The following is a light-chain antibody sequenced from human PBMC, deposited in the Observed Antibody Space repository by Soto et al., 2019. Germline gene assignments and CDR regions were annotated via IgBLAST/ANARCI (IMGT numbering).Light chain of an antibody. Sequence: ERVMTQSPATLSVSPGERATLSCRASQSVSSNLAWYQQKPGQAPRLLIYGASTRAIGIPVRFSGSGSGSEFTLTISSLQPEDCAVYYCQQYNNWPPLFTFGPGTKVAIK. J-gene: IGKJ3*01. CDR1: QSVSSN. V-gene: IGKV3-15*01. CDR2: GAS. CDR3: QQYNNWPPLFT.